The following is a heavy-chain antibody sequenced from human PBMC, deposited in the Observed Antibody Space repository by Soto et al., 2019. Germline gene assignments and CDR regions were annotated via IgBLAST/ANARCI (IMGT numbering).Heavy chain of an antibody. CDR2: IIPIFGTA. Sequence: QVQLVQSGAEVKKPGSSVKVSCKASGGTFSSYAISWVRQAPGQGLEWMGGIIPIFGTANYAQKFQGRVTITADESTGTATMELSARRSEDTAVYYWAGARLVPEGGGWYLTWSDPWGQGTLVTVSS. CDR1: GGTFSSYA. CDR3: AGARLVPEGGGWYLTWSDP. V-gene: IGHV1-69*01. J-gene: IGHJ5*02. D-gene: IGHD6-19*01.